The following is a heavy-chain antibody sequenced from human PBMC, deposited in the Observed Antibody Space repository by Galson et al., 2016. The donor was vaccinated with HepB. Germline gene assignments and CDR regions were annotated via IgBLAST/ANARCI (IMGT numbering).Heavy chain of an antibody. J-gene: IGHJ4*02. CDR3: AKGRCGGVSCYPGGN. CDR2: IGHGGATT. Sequence: SLRLSCAASGFTFSTYAMSWVRQAPGKGLEWVSGIGHGGATTYHADSVKGRFTISRDNSKNTLYLQINSLRAEDTAVYYCAKGRCGGVSCYPGGNWGQGTLVTVSS. D-gene: IGHD2-21*01. V-gene: IGHV3-23*01. CDR1: GFTFSTYA.